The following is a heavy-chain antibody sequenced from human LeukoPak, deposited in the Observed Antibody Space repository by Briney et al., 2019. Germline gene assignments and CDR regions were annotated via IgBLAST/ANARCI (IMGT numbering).Heavy chain of an antibody. V-gene: IGHV3-73*01. D-gene: IGHD1-26*01. J-gene: IGHJ4*02. Sequence: PGGSLRLSCATSGFTFSSSTMHWVRQASGKGLEWVGHIKSKANSYATSYAASVKGRITISRDDSKNTAYLQMRSLKAGDTAVYYCTSFIVGASRVDYWGQGTLVTVSS. CDR1: GFTFSSST. CDR3: TSFIVGASRVDY. CDR2: IKSKANSYAT.